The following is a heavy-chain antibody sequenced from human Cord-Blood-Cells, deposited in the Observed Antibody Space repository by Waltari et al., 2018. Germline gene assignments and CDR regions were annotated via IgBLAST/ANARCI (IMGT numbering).Heavy chain of an antibody. V-gene: IGHV1-2*02. D-gene: IGHD3-22*01. CDR2: INPNSGGT. CDR3: ARGTYYYDSSGDYSGYFQH. Sequence: QVQLVQSGAEVRKPGASVKVSCKASGYTFTGYYMHWVRQAPGQGLEWMGWINPNSGGTNYAQKCQGRVTMTRDAYISTAYRGLSRLRSDDTAVYYCARGTYYYDSSGDYSGYFQHWGQGTLVTVSS. J-gene: IGHJ1*01. CDR1: GYTFTGYY.